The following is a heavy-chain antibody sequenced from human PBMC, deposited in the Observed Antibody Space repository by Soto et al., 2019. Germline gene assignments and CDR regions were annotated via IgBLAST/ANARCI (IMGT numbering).Heavy chain of an antibody. CDR3: ARSPRPYCSSTSCHPYFDY. D-gene: IGHD2-2*01. J-gene: IGHJ4*02. V-gene: IGHV1-3*01. CDR2: INAGNGNT. Sequence: ASVKVSCKASGYTFTSYAMHWVRQAPGQRLEWMGWINAGNGNTKYSQKFQGRVTITRDTSASTAYMELSSLRSEDTAVYYCARSPRPYCSSTSCHPYFDYWGQGTLVTSPQ. CDR1: GYTFTSYA.